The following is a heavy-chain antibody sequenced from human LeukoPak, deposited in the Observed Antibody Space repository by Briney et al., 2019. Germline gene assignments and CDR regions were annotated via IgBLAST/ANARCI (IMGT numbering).Heavy chain of an antibody. CDR2: IYYSGST. D-gene: IGHD6-13*01. V-gene: IGHV4-59*12. Sequence: SSETLSLTCTVSGGSISNKYWSWIRQPPGKGLEWIGYIYYSGSTNYNPSLKSRVTISVDTSKNQFSLKLSSVTAADTAVYYCARGWYSSSPPDYWGQGTLVTVSS. CDR3: ARGWYSSSPPDY. CDR1: GGSISNKY. J-gene: IGHJ4*02.